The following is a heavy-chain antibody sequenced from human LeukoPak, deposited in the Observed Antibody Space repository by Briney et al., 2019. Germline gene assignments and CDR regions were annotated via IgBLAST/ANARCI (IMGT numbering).Heavy chain of an antibody. Sequence: PGGSLRLSCAASGFSLRSSWMAWVRQAPVKALEWVSAITGSGDTTYYAASVKGRFTISRDNSKNTLYLQMSSLRAEDTAIYYCAKHRDGRDWHKDAIDIWGQGTMVTVSS. CDR1: GFSLRSSW. J-gene: IGHJ3*02. V-gene: IGHV3-23*01. CDR2: ITGSGDTT. D-gene: IGHD3-9*01. CDR3: AKHRDGRDWHKDAIDI.